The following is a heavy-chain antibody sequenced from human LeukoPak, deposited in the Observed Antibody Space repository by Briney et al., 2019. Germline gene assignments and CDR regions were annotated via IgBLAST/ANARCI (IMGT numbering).Heavy chain of an antibody. V-gene: IGHV4-34*01. J-gene: IGHJ4*02. CDR1: DVSFSGYY. CDR3: AGRDRSTGYSFDY. CDR2: INHTGRT. Sequence: SETLSLTCAVYDVSFSGYYWSWIRQPPGKGLEWIGEINHTGRTNYNPSLKSRVTISVDTSKNQVSLKLNSVTAADTAVYYCAGRDRSTGYSFDYWGRGALVTVSS. D-gene: IGHD6-25*01.